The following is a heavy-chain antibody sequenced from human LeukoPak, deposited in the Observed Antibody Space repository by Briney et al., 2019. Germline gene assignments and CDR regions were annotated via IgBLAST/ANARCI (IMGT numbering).Heavy chain of an antibody. CDR2: IGARGDVT. V-gene: IGHV3-23*01. Sequence: PGGSLRLSCTVSGFAFSGYAMSWVRQAPGKGPEWVSSIGARGDVTYSADSMKGRFTISRDNSKRTLFLQMNSLRAEDTAVYYCAKVHYTASFPGSFPGRNYFDSWGQGSLVTVSS. CDR1: GFAFSGYA. J-gene: IGHJ4*02. CDR3: AKVHYTASFPGSFPGRNYFDS. D-gene: IGHD1-26*01.